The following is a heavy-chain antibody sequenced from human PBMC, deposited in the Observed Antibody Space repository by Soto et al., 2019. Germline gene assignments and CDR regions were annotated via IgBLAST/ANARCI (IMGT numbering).Heavy chain of an antibody. CDR1: GFTFSSYG. CDR2: IWYDGSNK. V-gene: IGHV3-33*01. J-gene: IGHJ4*02. CDR3: ARDHDGDYVFDY. D-gene: IGHD4-17*01. Sequence: GGSLRLSCAASGFTFSSYGMHWVRQAPGKGLEWVAVIWYDGSNKYYADSVKGRFTISRDNAKNSLYLQMNSLRAEDTAVYYCARDHDGDYVFDYWGQGTLVTVSS.